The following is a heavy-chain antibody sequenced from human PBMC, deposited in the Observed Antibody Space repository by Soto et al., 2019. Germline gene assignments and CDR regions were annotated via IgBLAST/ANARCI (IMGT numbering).Heavy chain of an antibody. CDR2: IIPIFGTA. V-gene: IGHV1-69*13. D-gene: IGHD3-22*01. CDR3: ERYYYDRRHPYYYGMDV. Sequence: SVKVSCKASGGTFSSYAISWVRQAPGQGLEWMGGIIPIFGTANYAQKFQGRVTITADESTSTAYMELSSLRSEDTAVYYCERYYYDRRHPYYYGMDVWGQGTTVTVSS. J-gene: IGHJ6*02. CDR1: GGTFSSYA.